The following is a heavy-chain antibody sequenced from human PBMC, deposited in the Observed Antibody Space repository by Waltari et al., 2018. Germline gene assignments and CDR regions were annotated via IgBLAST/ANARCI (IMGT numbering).Heavy chain of an antibody. CDR3: ARVGFSGGMDV. CDR2: INPSGGST. CDR1: GYTFTSYY. D-gene: IGHD3-3*02. J-gene: IGHJ6*02. Sequence: QVQLVQSGAEVKKPGASVTVSCKASGYTFTSYYMHWVRQAPGQGLEWMGIINPSGGSTSYEKKFKGRVTMTRDTSTSTVYMELSSLRSEDTAVYYCARVGFSGGMDVWGQGTTVTVSS. V-gene: IGHV1-46*01.